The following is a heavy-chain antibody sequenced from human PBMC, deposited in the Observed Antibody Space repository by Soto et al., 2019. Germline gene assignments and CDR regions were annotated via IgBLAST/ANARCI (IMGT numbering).Heavy chain of an antibody. Sequence: XTLSLPCTVSGXSLTNNDFYWGWGRQPPGKGLDWIGNIYYLGNTFYNKSLRIRVTISADTSKKQFSLNLSSSTASDTPVYYCARFVVPATRQADFDFWGQGTLGTVSS. CDR3: ARFVVPATRQADFDF. D-gene: IGHD2-15*01. V-gene: IGHV4-39*01. CDR1: GXSLTNNDFY. CDR2: IYYLGNT. J-gene: IGHJ4*02.